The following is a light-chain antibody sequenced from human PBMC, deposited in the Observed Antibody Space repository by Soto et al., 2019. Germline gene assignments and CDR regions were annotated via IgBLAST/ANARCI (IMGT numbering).Light chain of an antibody. V-gene: IGKV3-20*01. CDR2: GAS. CDR1: QSVSSSY. Sequence: EIVLTQSPGTLSLSPGERATLSWRASQSVSSSYSAWYKQKPGQAPRLLIYGASIRATGIPDRFSGSGSGTAFTLTISRLEPEDLAVYYCQQYGSSPRTFGQGTKVEIK. J-gene: IGKJ1*01. CDR3: QQYGSSPRT.